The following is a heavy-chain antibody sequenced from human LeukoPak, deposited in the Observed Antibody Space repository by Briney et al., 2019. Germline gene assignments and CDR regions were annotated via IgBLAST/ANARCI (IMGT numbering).Heavy chain of an antibody. CDR1: GGTFSSYA. D-gene: IGHD7-27*01. V-gene: IGHV1-46*01. CDR3: ARVENWGFDY. CDR2: INPSGGST. Sequence: ASVKVSCKASGGTFSSYAISWVRQAPGQGLEWMGIINPSGGSTSYAQKFQGRVTMTRDTSTSTVYMELSSLRSEDTAVYYCARVENWGFDYWGQGTLDTVSS. J-gene: IGHJ4*02.